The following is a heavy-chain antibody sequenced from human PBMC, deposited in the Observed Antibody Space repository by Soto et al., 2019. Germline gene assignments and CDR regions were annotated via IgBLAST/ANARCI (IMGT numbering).Heavy chain of an antibody. D-gene: IGHD3-3*01. Sequence: ASETLSLTCTVSGGSISSGDYYWSWIRQPPGKGLEWIGYIYYSGSTYYNPSLKSRVTISVDTSKNQFSLKLSSVTAADTAVYYCASGPPTRYYDFWSGYLSAPRLFGSMDVWGQGTTVTVSS. J-gene: IGHJ6*02. CDR3: ASGPPTRYYDFWSGYLSAPRLFGSMDV. V-gene: IGHV4-30-4*01. CDR2: IYYSGST. CDR1: GGSISSGDYY.